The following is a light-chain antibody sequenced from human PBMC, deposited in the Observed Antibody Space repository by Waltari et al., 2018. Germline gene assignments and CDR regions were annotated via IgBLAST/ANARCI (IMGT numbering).Light chain of an antibody. CDR3: QQYNSYRIT. CDR1: QSISTW. CDR2: MTS. J-gene: IGKJ5*01. V-gene: IGKV1-5*03. Sequence: DIQMTQSPSTLSASVGDRVTITCRASQSISTWLAWYQQKPGKAPKLLIYMTSSLESRVPSRFSGSGSGTEFTLTISSLQPDDFATYYCQQYNSYRITFGQGTRLEIK.